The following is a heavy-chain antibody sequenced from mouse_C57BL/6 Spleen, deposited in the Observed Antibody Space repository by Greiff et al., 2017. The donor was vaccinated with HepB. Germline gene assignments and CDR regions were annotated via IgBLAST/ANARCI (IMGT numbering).Heavy chain of an antibody. V-gene: IGHV5-15*01. CDR1: GFTFSDYG. Sequence: EVQLQESGGGLVQPGGSLKLSCAASGFTFSDYGMAWVRQAPRKGPEWVAFISNLAYSIYYADTVTGRFTISREKAKNTLYLEMSSLRSEDTAMYYCARIYGSSYVDYWGQGTTLTVSS. D-gene: IGHD1-1*01. J-gene: IGHJ2*01. CDR3: ARIYGSSYVDY. CDR2: ISNLAYSI.